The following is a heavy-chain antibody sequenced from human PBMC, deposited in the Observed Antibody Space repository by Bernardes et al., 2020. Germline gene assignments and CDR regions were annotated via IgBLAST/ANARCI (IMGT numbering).Heavy chain of an antibody. CDR3: ASERYCTGGACYEGQSFDY. J-gene: IGHJ4*02. CDR1: GFTFSTYF. Sequence: GWSLRHACAASGFTFSTYFMTWVRQAPGKGLEWVAGIKEDGSEQYYVDSVKGRFTISRDNAKRSLYLQMNSLRAEDTAVYYCASERYCTGGACYEGQSFDYWGQGTLVTVSS. CDR2: IKEDGSEQ. D-gene: IGHD2-8*02. V-gene: IGHV3-7*01.